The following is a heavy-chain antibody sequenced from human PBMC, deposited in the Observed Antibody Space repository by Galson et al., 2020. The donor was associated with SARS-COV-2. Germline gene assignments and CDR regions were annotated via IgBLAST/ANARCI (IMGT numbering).Heavy chain of an antibody. J-gene: IGHJ5*02. CDR2: TWYDESNT. CDR1: GFTLSSYG. D-gene: IGHD6-19*01. Sequence: GGSLRLSCAVSGFTLSSYGMHWVRQAPGKGLEWVAMTWYDESNTEYADSVKGRFTISRDISKNTLYLDMSSLRVEDTAIYYCARNPVPGTGGDWFDTWGQGTLVTVSS. V-gene: IGHV3-33*01. CDR3: ARNPVPGTGGDWFDT.